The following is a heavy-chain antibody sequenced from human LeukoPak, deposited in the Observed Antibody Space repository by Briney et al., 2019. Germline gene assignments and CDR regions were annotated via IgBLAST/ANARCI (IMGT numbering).Heavy chain of an antibody. J-gene: IGHJ3*02. CDR3: AKALPLRYFDWLSDNDAFDI. CDR1: GFTVSSNC. V-gene: IGHV3-53*01. CDR2: LCSGGST. D-gene: IGHD3-9*01. Sequence: PGGSLRLSCAASGFTVSSNCMTWVRQAPGMGLEWVSVLCSGGSTYYADSVKGRFTISTDNSKNTLYLQMNSLRAEDTAVYYCAKALPLRYFDWLSDNDAFDIWGQGTMVTVSS.